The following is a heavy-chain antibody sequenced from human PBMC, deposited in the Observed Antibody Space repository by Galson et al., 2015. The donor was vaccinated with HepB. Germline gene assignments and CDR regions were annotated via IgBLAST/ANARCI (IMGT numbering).Heavy chain of an antibody. CDR2: IYPGDSNP. J-gene: IGHJ3*02. V-gene: IGHV5-51*01. CDR1: GFTFSSYW. Sequence: QPGAEVKKPGESLKISCKGSGFTFSSYWIAWVRQMPGKGLEWMGNIYPGDSNPRYRPSCQGPVTISADKSISTANLQWNSLKASDTAMYYCARLRTTVTTGRAFDICDQGTMVTVSS. D-gene: IGHD4-17*01. CDR3: ARLRTTVTTGRAFDI.